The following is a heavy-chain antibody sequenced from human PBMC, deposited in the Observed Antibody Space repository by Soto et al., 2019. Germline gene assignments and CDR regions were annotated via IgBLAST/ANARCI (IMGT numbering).Heavy chain of an antibody. D-gene: IGHD1-20*01. Sequence: QVQLVQSGAEVKKPGSSMKVSCKASGGTLSSYAISWVRQAPGQGLEWMGGIIPIFGTADYAQKFHGRVTITADESTSTDYMELSSLRSEDTAVYYCARGITGTVTYYYGLDVWGQGTTVTVSS. CDR1: GGTLSSYA. J-gene: IGHJ6*02. V-gene: IGHV1-69*12. CDR3: ARGITGTVTYYYGLDV. CDR2: IIPIFGTA.